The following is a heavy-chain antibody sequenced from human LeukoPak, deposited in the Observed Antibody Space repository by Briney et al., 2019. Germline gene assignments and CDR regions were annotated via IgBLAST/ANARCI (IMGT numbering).Heavy chain of an antibody. CDR1: GFPFSTFW. CDR2: IQQDGSGE. D-gene: IGHD1-1*01. CDR3: ARENWYRFDP. J-gene: IGHJ5*02. V-gene: IGHV3-7*01. Sequence: PGGSLRLSCAASGFPFSTFWMMWVRQPPGKGLEWVAKIQQDGSGEEYVDSVKGRFTISRDNAKNSLYLQMNSLRVEDTGVYYCARENWYRFDPWGQGTLVTVSS.